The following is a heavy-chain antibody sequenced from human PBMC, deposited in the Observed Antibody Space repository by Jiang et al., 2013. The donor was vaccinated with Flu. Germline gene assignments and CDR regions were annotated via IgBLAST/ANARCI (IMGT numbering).Heavy chain of an antibody. Sequence: VQLLESGGGLVQPGGSLRLSCAASGFTFSSHGMNWVRQAPGKGLEWVSYISSSSSTIYYADSVKGRFTISRDNAKNSLYLQMNSLRDEDMAVYYCARKSGSYSNTDYWGQGTLVTVS. CDR2: ISSSSSTI. CDR3: ARKSGSYSNTDY. V-gene: IGHV3-48*02. D-gene: IGHD1-26*01. CDR1: GFTFSSHG. J-gene: IGHJ4*02.